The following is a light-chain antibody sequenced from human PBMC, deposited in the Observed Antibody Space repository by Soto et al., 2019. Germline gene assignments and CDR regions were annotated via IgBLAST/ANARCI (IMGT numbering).Light chain of an antibody. V-gene: IGLV2-8*01. CDR1: SSDVGDYNY. CDR2: EVN. J-gene: IGLJ1*01. Sequence: QSALTQPPSASGSPGQSVTISCTGTSSDVGDYNYVSWYQHHPGKAPKLMIYEVNKRPSGVPDRFSGSKSGNMASLTVSGLQAEDEADYYCISYAGSNNVCPYVFGTGTKLTVL. CDR3: ISYAGSNNVCPYV.